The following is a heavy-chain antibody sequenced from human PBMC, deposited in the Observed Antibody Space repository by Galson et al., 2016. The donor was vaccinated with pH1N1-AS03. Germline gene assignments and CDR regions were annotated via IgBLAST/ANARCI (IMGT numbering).Heavy chain of an antibody. V-gene: IGHV2-70*12. Sequence: PALVKPTQTLTLTCTFSGFSLSTSGMCVSWIRQPPGKALEWLALIDWDDNKYFITSLKTRLTISKDTSKNQVVLTMTNMDPVDTATYYCAHNRARAGTLGAGYWGQGTLVTVSS. CDR3: AHNRARAGTLGAGY. J-gene: IGHJ4*02. D-gene: IGHD1-26*01. CDR2: IDWDDNK. CDR1: GFSLSTSGMC.